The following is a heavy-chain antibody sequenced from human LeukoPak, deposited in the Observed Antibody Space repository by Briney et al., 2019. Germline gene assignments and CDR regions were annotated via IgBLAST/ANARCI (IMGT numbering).Heavy chain of an antibody. D-gene: IGHD3-3*01. J-gene: IGHJ4*02. CDR1: GGSISSYY. Sequence: PSETLSLTCTVSGGSISSYYWSWIRQPAGKGRECLGRIYTTGNTDYNPSLKSRVTMSVDTSKNQFSLNLSSVTAADTVVYYCARDARGWSGFDYWGQGTLVTVSS. CDR2: IYTTGNT. V-gene: IGHV4-4*07. CDR3: ARDARGWSGFDY.